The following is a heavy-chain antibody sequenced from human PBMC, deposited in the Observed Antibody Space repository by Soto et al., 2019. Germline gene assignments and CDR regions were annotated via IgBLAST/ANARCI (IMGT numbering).Heavy chain of an antibody. CDR3: ATLSSQGYSFDY. D-gene: IGHD6-13*01. J-gene: IGHJ4*02. CDR1: GYTLTELS. Sequence: EASVKVSCKVSGYTLTELSMHWVRQAPGKGLEWMGGFDPEDGETIYAQKFQGRVTMTEDTSTDTAYMELSSLRSGDTAVYYCATLSSQGYSFDYWGQGTLVTVSS. V-gene: IGHV1-24*01. CDR2: FDPEDGET.